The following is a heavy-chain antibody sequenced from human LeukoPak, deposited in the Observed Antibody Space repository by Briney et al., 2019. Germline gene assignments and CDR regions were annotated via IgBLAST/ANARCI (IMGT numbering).Heavy chain of an antibody. Sequence: PSETLSLTCPVPGGSTSSSDYYRAWIRQPPGKGLECIGAIHYDGRTYYTPSLKSRVTMSRDTSKSQFSLNLNSVTAADTAVYYCARRRENLNWFDSGGRGTLVTVSS. D-gene: IGHD5-24*01. J-gene: IGHJ5*01. CDR3: ARRRENLNWFDS. CDR1: GGSTSSSDYY. CDR2: IHYDGRT. V-gene: IGHV4-39*01.